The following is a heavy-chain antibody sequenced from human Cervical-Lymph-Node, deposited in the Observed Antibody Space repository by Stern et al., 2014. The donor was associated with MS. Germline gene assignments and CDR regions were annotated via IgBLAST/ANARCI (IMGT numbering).Heavy chain of an antibody. CDR3: AKHACTGAACPFDL. J-gene: IGHJ4*02. V-gene: IGHV4-39*01. Sequence: QLQLQESGPGLVKPSETLSLTCAVSGDSISSYTHYWAWIRQPPGKGLEWIGSVYYSGATYYNPSLKSPVTISVVTSKNHFSLGLNSVTAADTAVYYCAKHACTGAACPFDLWGQGTLVTVSS. D-gene: IGHD2-8*02. CDR2: VYYSGAT. CDR1: GDSISSYTHY.